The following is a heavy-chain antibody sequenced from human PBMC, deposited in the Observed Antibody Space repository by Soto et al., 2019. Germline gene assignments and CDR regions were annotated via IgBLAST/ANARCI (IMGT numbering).Heavy chain of an antibody. J-gene: IGHJ4*02. CDR1: GGLFSSFA. D-gene: IGHD3-10*02. CDR3: ARGGGPYVWFNEF. V-gene: IGHV1-69*01. CDR2: TIPAFGTT. Sequence: QEQLVQSGAEVKKPGSSVKVSCKDSGGLFSSFAISWVRQAPGQGLEWRGGTIPAFGTTNYAKKFQRRVTITADESTNTADMEQSSLPSDDTAMYYCARGGGPYVWFNEFWGQGTQVTVSS.